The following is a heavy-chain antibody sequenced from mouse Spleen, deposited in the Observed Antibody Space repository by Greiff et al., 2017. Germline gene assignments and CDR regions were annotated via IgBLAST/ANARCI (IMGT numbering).Heavy chain of an antibody. D-gene: IGHD1-1*01. J-gene: IGHJ1*03. Sequence: QVQLQESGAELARPGASVKLSCKASGYTFTSYCISWVKQRTGQGLEWIGGIYPRSGNTYYNEKFKSKATLTADKSSSTAYMELRSLTSEDSAVYFWARGVISTVVGPYWYFDVWGTGTTVTVSA. V-gene: IGHV1-81*01. CDR3: ARGVISTVVGPYWYFDV. CDR2: IYPRSGNT. CDR1: GYTFTSYC.